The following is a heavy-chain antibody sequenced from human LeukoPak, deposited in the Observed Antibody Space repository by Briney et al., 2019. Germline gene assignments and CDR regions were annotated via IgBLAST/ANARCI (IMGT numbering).Heavy chain of an antibody. D-gene: IGHD3-16*01. CDR3: ASVPEFSYYDYVWGSPQKPVAPEGY. Sequence: PSETLSLTCAVYGGSFSGYYWSWIRQPPGKGLEWIGEINHSGSTNYNPSLKSRVTISVDTSKNQFSLKLSSVTAADTAVYYCASVPEFSYYDYVWGSPQKPVAPEGYWGQGTLVTVSS. V-gene: IGHV4-34*01. J-gene: IGHJ4*02. CDR1: GGSFSGYY. CDR2: INHSGST.